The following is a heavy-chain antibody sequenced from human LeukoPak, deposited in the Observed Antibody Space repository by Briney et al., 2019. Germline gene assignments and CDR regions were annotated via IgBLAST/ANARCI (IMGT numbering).Heavy chain of an antibody. Sequence: GRSLRLSCAASGFPFSNYGMHWVRQAPGKGLELVAIIWYDGSKTYYADSVIGRFTISRDDFSNTLYLQMNSLRAEDTALYFCARAPYTTGRSFYFCSWGQGTLVTVSS. V-gene: IGHV3-33*01. J-gene: IGHJ4*02. CDR3: ARAPYTTGRSFYFCS. CDR1: GFPFSNYG. CDR2: IWYDGSKT. D-gene: IGHD2-2*02.